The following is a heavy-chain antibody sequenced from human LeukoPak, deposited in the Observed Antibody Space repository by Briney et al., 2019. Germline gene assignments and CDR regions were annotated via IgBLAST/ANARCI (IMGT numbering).Heavy chain of an antibody. CDR1: GYSFTSDY. Sequence: ASVTVSCTASGYSFTSDYIHWVRQAPGQGLEWMGMIYPRDGSTSYAQKFQGRVTVTRDTSTSTVHMELSGLRSEDTAVYYCARDQEAFDYWGQGTLVTVSS. J-gene: IGHJ4*02. V-gene: IGHV1-46*01. CDR2: IYPRDGST. CDR3: ARDQEAFDY.